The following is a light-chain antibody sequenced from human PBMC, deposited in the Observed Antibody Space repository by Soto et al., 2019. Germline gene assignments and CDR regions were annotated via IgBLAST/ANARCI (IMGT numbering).Light chain of an antibody. J-gene: IGLJ2*01. Sequence: QSVLTQPPSASGTPGQRVTISCSGSSSNIGSNYVYWYQQLPGTAPKLLIYRNNQRPSGVPDRFSGSKSGTSASLAISGLRSEDEADYYCAASRGVFGGGTKVTVL. CDR2: RNN. CDR3: AASRGV. V-gene: IGLV1-47*01. CDR1: SSNIGSNY.